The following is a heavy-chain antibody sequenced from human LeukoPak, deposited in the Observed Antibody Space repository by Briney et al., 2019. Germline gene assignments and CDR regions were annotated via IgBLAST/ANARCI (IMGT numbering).Heavy chain of an antibody. V-gene: IGHV4-4*07. CDR1: GGSISSYY. CDR3: AKVDNYYGSGSYPFFDY. CDR2: IYTSGST. Sequence: SETLSLTCTVSGGSISSYYWSWIRQPAGKGLEWIGRIYTSGSTNYNPSLKSRVTMSVDTSKNQFSLKLSSVTAADTAVYYCAKVDNYYGSGSYPFFDYWGQGTLVTVSS. D-gene: IGHD3-10*01. J-gene: IGHJ4*02.